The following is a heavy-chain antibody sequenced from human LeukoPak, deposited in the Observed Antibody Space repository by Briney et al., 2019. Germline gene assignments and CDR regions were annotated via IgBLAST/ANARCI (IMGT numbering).Heavy chain of an antibody. D-gene: IGHD6-13*01. Sequence: GGSLRLSCAASGFSFSAYGVHWVRQAPGKGLEWVAVIWHDGSSKDYADSVKGRFTLSRDNSKNTLYLQMNSLTVEDTAVYYCARSQSSSLIDYWGQGTLVTVSS. CDR2: IWHDGSSK. CDR3: ARSQSSSLIDY. J-gene: IGHJ4*02. V-gene: IGHV3-33*01. CDR1: GFSFSAYG.